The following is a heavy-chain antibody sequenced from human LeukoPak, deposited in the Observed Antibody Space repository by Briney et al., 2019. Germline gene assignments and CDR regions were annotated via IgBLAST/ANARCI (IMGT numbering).Heavy chain of an antibody. CDR3: ARVLEYGDAPDY. V-gene: IGHV3-74*01. CDR2: INSDGSSI. CDR1: GFSFSAYW. Sequence: PGRSLRLSCAGPGFSFSAYWMHWVRQLPGKGLVWVSRINSDGSSISYADSVKGRFTISRDNSKNTLYLQMGSLRDEDVAVYYCARVLEYGDAPDYWGQGTLVTVSS. D-gene: IGHD4-17*01. J-gene: IGHJ4*02.